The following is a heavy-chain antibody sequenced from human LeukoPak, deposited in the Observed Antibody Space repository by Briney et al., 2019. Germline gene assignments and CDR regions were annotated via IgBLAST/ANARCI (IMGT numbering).Heavy chain of an antibody. D-gene: IGHD1-14*01. J-gene: IGHJ6*02. V-gene: IGHV3-43*02. Sequence: GGSLRLSCAASGFTFDDYAMHWVRQAPGKGLEWVSLISGDGGSTYYADSVKGRLTISRDNSKNSLYLQMNSLRTEDTALYYCAKDRVFDANRASYGMDVWGQGTTVTVSS. CDR2: ISGDGGST. CDR3: AKDRVFDANRASYGMDV. CDR1: GFTFDDYA.